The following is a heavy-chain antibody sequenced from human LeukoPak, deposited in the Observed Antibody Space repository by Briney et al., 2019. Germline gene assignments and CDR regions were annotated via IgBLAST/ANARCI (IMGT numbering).Heavy chain of an antibody. Sequence: GGSLRLSCAASGFTFSSYAMSWVRQAPGNGLEWVSAISGSGGSTYYADSVKGRFTIFRDNSKNTLYLQMNSLRAEDPAVYYCAKVGDWSGYPNLDYWGQGTLVTVSS. CDR2: ISGSGGST. J-gene: IGHJ4*02. V-gene: IGHV3-23*01. D-gene: IGHD3-3*01. CDR1: GFTFSSYA. CDR3: AKVGDWSGYPNLDY.